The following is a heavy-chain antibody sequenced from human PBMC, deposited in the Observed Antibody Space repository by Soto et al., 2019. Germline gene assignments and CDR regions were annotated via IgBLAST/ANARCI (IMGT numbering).Heavy chain of an antibody. Sequence: ASVKVSCKASGYTFTSYGISWVRQAPGQGLEWMGWISAYNGNTNYAQKLQGRVTMTTDTSTSTAYMELRSLRSDDTAVYYCARGRPGPPLYSRSWYYFDYWGQGTLVTVSS. J-gene: IGHJ4*02. CDR1: GYTFTSYG. V-gene: IGHV1-18*01. D-gene: IGHD6-13*01. CDR2: ISAYNGNT. CDR3: ARGRPGPPLYSRSWYYFDY.